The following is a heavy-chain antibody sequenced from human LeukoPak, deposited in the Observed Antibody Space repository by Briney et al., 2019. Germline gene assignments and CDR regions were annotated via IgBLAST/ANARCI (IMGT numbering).Heavy chain of an antibody. CDR1: GFTFDDYG. CDR2: INWKGGST. J-gene: IGHJ5*02. V-gene: IGHV3-20*04. Sequence: RPGGPLLLSCAASGFTFDDYGMSWGRHPPGKGLEWVSGINWKGGSTVYADSVKGRFTISRDNAKNSLYLQMNSLRAEDTALYYCAREGSWYDGNNWFDPWGQGTLVTVSS. D-gene: IGHD6-13*01. CDR3: AREGSWYDGNNWFDP.